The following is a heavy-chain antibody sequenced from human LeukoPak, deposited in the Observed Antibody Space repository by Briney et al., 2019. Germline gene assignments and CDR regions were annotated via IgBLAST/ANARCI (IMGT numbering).Heavy chain of an antibody. CDR2: IKQDGSER. D-gene: IGHD1-26*01. Sequence: GGSLRLSCAASGFTFRNYWMSWVRQAPGKGLEWVANIKQDGSERNYAGSVKGRFTISRDNAKNSLYLQMFSLGAEDTAVYYCARDGWATGSHDYRGQGTLVTVSS. CDR1: GFTFRNYW. J-gene: IGHJ4*02. V-gene: IGHV3-7*01. CDR3: ARDGWATGSHDY.